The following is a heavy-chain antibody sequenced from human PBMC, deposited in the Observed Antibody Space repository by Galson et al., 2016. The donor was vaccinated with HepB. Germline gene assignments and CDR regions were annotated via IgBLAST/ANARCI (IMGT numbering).Heavy chain of an antibody. J-gene: IGHJ4*02. D-gene: IGHD6-19*01. CDR3: ARGCGWYFRLCDY. CDR2: ISSTSEYI. V-gene: IGHV3-21*01. CDR1: AFTFTDYT. Sequence: SLRLSCAASAFTFTDYTMNWVRQAPGKGLEWVSSISSTSEYIYYTDSVKGRFTISRDNAKNSLYLQMNSLRAEDTAVYYCARGCGWYFRLCDYWGQGTPVTVSS.